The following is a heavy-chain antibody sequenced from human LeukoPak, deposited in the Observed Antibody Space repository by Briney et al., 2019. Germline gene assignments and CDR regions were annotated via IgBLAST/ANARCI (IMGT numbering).Heavy chain of an antibody. CDR1: GYTFTNYA. Sequence: GASVKVSCTASGYTFTNYAIHWVRQAPGQRLEWMGWINAGIGNTKYSQKFQDRVAITRDTSASTAYMELSSLRSEDTSVYYCARTQGVYYGGNFGAFDIWGQGTMVTVSS. D-gene: IGHD4-23*01. J-gene: IGHJ3*02. CDR3: ARTQGVYYGGNFGAFDI. CDR2: INAGIGNT. V-gene: IGHV1-3*01.